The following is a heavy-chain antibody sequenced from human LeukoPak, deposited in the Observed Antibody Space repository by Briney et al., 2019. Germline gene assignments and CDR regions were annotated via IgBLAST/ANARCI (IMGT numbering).Heavy chain of an antibody. CDR3: ARGVAVLLWFGEPYPIHNWLDP. CDR2: INHSGST. Sequence: SETLSLTCAVYGGSFCGYYWSWMRQPPGKGLEWIGEINHSGSTNYNPSLKSRVTISVDTSKNQFSLKLSSVTAADTAVYYCARGVAVLLWFGEPYPIHNWLDPWGQGTLVTVSS. CDR1: GGSFCGYY. V-gene: IGHV4-34*01. J-gene: IGHJ5*02. D-gene: IGHD3-10*01.